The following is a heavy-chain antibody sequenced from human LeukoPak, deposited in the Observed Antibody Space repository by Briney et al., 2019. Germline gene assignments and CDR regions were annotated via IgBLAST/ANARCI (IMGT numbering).Heavy chain of an antibody. V-gene: IGHV3-23*01. Sequence: GGSLRLSCAASGFNFSSYAMSWVRQAPGKGLEWVTAISGSGGSTYYADSVRGRFTISRDNSKNTLYLQMNSLRAEDTAVYYCARGGDSSGYYYEYFDYWGQGTLVTVSS. J-gene: IGHJ4*02. CDR1: GFNFSSYA. CDR2: ISGSGGST. D-gene: IGHD3-22*01. CDR3: ARGGDSSGYYYEYFDY.